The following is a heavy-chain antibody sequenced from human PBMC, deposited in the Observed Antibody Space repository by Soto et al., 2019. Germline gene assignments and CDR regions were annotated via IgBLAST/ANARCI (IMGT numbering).Heavy chain of an antibody. J-gene: IGHJ4*02. V-gene: IGHV4-59*01. Sequence: QVQLQESGPGLVKPSETLSLTCTVSGGSISDYQWNWIRQSPGKGLEWIGYIYYSGRTNYNPSLKSRLTPSLDTSTKQFSLSLRSVTAADTAVYYCARRGGLGEISPDFDYWGQGTLVTVSS. D-gene: IGHD3-16*02. CDR2: IYYSGRT. CDR1: GGSISDYQ. CDR3: ARRGGLGEISPDFDY.